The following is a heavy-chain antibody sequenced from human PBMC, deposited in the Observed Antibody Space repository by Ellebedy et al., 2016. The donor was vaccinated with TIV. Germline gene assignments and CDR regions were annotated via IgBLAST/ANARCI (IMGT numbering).Heavy chain of an antibody. D-gene: IGHD4-17*01. CDR3: ARRASYGDYAVQVNSWFDP. J-gene: IGHJ5*02. CDR1: GFSFRSYW. CDR2: LRQDGDEK. Sequence: GGSLRLSCVASGFSFRSYWMSWVRQAPGKGLEWVANLRQDGDEKYYVDSVKGRFTVSRDNGKNSLYMQMNGLRVEDTGVYYCARRASYGDYAVQVNSWFDPWGQGTLVTVSS. V-gene: IGHV3-7*01.